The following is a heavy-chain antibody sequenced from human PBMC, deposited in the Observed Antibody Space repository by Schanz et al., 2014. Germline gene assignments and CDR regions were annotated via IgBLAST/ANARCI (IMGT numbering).Heavy chain of an antibody. Sequence: EVQLLESGGGLVQPGGSLRLSCAASGFSFSSYAMGWVRQARGKGLEWVSAINTGVNTYYADSVRGRFTMSRDNSKNTLYLQMNSLRAEDTAVYYCAKDGPGGSGSYSADGGMDVWGQGTTVTVSS. CDR2: INTGVNT. D-gene: IGHD3-10*01. V-gene: IGHV3-23*01. CDR1: GFSFSSYA. CDR3: AKDGPGGSGSYSADGGMDV. J-gene: IGHJ6*02.